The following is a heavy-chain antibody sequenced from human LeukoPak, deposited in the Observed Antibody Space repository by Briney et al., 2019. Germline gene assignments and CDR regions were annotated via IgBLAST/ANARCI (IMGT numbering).Heavy chain of an antibody. V-gene: IGHV3-13*01. Sequence: PGGSLRLSCAAAGFTFSNYDMHWVRHPSGRGLEWVSAIDAAGDTNYPDSVKGRIAISRENAKNSLYLQMNSLRVGDTAVYYCARRAYGDYGRWYYDLWGRGTLVTVSS. J-gene: IGHJ2*01. D-gene: IGHD4-17*01. CDR1: GFTFSNYD. CDR2: IDAAGDT. CDR3: ARRAYGDYGRWYYDL.